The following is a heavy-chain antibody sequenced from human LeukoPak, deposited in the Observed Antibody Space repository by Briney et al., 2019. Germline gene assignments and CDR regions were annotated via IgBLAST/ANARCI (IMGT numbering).Heavy chain of an antibody. Sequence: SETLSLTCAVSGDSISSYYWSWLRQPPGKRLEWIGYVSNIETTNYNPSLKSRVTISVDTSKNQFSLRLNSVTAADTAVYYCARGLYYYDSSGYYYGGYYYYYMDVWGKGTTVTISS. CDR2: VSNIETT. J-gene: IGHJ6*03. CDR1: GDSISSYY. V-gene: IGHV4-59*01. D-gene: IGHD3-22*01. CDR3: ARGLYYYDSSGYYYGGYYYYYMDV.